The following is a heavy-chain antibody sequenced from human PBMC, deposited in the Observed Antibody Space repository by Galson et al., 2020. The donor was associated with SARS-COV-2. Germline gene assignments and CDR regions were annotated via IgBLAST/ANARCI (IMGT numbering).Heavy chain of an antibody. D-gene: IGHD3-16*01. V-gene: IGHV3-74*01. CDR2: IYSEGSST. J-gene: IGHJ4*02. CDR1: GFTFSSYW. Sequence: GGSLRLSCAASGFTFSSYWMHWDRQAPGKGLVWVSRIYSEGSSTDYADSVKGRFTISGDNAKNTLYLQMNSLRAEDTAVYYCARGDMRNDYFDYWGQGTLVTVSS. CDR3: ARGDMRNDYFDY.